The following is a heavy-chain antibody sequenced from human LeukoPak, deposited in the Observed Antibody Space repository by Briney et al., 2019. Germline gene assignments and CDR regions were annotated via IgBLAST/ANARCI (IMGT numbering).Heavy chain of an antibody. Sequence: SVKVSCKASGYTFTGYYMHWVRQAPGQGLEWMGRINPNSGGTNYAQKFQGRVTMTRDTSISTAYMELSMLRSDDTAVYYCALSGSYYGYYYMDVWGKGTTVTVSS. CDR3: ALSGSYYGYYYMDV. D-gene: IGHD1-26*01. CDR1: GYTFTGYY. CDR2: INPNSGGT. J-gene: IGHJ6*03. V-gene: IGHV1-2*06.